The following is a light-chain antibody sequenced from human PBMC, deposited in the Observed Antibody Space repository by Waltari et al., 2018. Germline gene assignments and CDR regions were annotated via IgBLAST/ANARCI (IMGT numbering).Light chain of an antibody. J-gene: IGLJ3*02. CDR2: DNR. Sequence: QSVLTQPPSVSGAPGQRVTIPCTGSSPNIGAGYDVPWYQQLPGTAPKLLIYDNRSRPSGVPDRFSGSKSGTSASLAITGLQAEDEADYYCQSYDSSLSGVVFGGGTKLTVL. CDR1: SPNIGAGYD. V-gene: IGLV1-40*01. CDR3: QSYDSSLSGVV.